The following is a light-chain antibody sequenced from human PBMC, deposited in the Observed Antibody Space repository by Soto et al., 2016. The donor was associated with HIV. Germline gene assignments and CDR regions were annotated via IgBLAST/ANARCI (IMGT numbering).Light chain of an antibody. V-gene: IGKV2-29*03. CDR2: EVS. CDR1: QTLLHSSGKTY. J-gene: IGKJ1*01. Sequence: EIVMTQTPVSLSVTPGQPASMSCKSNQTLLHSSGKTYLYWYLQKPGQSPQLMIYEVSSRFSGVPDRFTGSGSGTDFTLRISRVEAEDVGVYYCMQGIQLPRTFGQGTTVEIK. CDR3: MQGIQLPRT.